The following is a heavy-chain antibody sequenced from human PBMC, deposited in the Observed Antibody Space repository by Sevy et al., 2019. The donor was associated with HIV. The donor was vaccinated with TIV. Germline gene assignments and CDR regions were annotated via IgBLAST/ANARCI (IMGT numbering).Heavy chain of an antibody. V-gene: IGHV3-7*01. D-gene: IGHD2-21*01. CDR2: INQDGSQK. J-gene: IGHJ4*02. CDR3: ARELWPGDY. CDR1: GFTFSDYF. Sequence: GGSLRLSCAASGFTFSDYFMGWVRKAPGKGLEWRANINQDGSQKNYVDSVKGRFTITRDNAKNLFSLQMNSLRVDDTAVYYCARELWPGDYWGQGTLVTVSS.